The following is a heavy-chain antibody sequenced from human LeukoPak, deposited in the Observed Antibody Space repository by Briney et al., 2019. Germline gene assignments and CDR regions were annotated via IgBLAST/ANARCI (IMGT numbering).Heavy chain of an antibody. V-gene: IGHV3-23*01. D-gene: IGHD2-2*01. CDR2: ISGSGDTT. Sequence: GGSLRLPCAASGFTFSSYGMSWVRQAPGKGLEWVSAISGSGDTTYYADSVKGRFTISRDNSKNTLYLQMNSLRAEDTAVYYCARERVGYDLPGDAFDIWGQGTMVTVSS. CDR3: ARERVGYDLPGDAFDI. J-gene: IGHJ3*02. CDR1: GFTFSSYG.